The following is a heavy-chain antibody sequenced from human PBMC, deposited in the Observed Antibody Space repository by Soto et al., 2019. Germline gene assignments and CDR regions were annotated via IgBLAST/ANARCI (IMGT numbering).Heavy chain of an antibody. D-gene: IGHD4-17*01. V-gene: IGHV4-59*01. J-gene: IGHJ4*02. CDR3: ARSDYGDYVNY. Sequence: SETLSLTCTVSGGSISSYYWSWIRQPPGKGLEWIGYIYYSGSTNYNPSLKSRVTISVDTSKNQFSLKLSSVTAADTAVYYCARSDYGDYVNYWGQGTLVTVSS. CDR2: IYYSGST. CDR1: GGSISSYY.